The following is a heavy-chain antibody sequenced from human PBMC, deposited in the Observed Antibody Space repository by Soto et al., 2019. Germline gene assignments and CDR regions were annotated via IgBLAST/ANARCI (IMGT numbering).Heavy chain of an antibody. D-gene: IGHD2-15*01. J-gene: IGHJ4*02. CDR1: GFTFSNYD. CDR2: ISSSSGTI. Sequence: EVQLVESGGDLVQPGGSLRVSCAASGFTFSNYDMNWVRQAPGKGLEWVSYISSSSGTIYYADSVKGRFTNSRDNAKNSLYMQMNSLRAEDTAVYYSARGPTCIEGYWSRGGGHDSWGQGTLVTVSS. CDR3: ARGPTCIEGYWSRGGGHDS. V-gene: IGHV3-48*01.